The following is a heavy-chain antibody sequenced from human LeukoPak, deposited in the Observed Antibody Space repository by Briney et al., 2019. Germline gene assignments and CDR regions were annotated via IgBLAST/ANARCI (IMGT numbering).Heavy chain of an antibody. CDR1: GGSISSGGYY. CDR2: IYYSGST. Sequence: SQTLSLTCTVSGGSISSGGYYWSWIRQHPGKGLEWIGYIYYSGSTYYNPSLKSRVTISVDTSKNQFPLKLSSVTAADTAVYYCAGIMSVPAGGDDDAFDIWGQGTMVTVSS. D-gene: IGHD2-2*01. J-gene: IGHJ3*02. CDR3: AGIMSVPAGGDDDAFDI. V-gene: IGHV4-31*03.